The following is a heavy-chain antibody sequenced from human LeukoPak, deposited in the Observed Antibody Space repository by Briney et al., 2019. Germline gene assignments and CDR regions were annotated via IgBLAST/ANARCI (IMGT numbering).Heavy chain of an antibody. CDR2: MNPNSGNT. CDR1: GYTFTSYD. CDR3: AREGQLGLDN. D-gene: IGHD1-1*01. Sequence: ASVKVSCKASGYTFTSYDINWVRQATGQGLEWMGWMNPNSGNTGYAQKFQGRLTMTSDTSISTGYLELRRVQFDDTAVYYCAREGQLGLDNWGQGTLVTVPS. V-gene: IGHV1-8*02. J-gene: IGHJ1*01.